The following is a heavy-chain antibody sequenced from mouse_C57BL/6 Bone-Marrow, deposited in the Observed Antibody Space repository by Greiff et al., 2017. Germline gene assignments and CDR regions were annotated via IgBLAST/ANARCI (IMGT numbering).Heavy chain of an antibody. CDR3: ARDCGSSRFDY. CDR2: FTMYSDAT. V-gene: IGHV1-49*01. J-gene: IGHJ3*01. D-gene: IGHD1-1*01. Sequence: LQQSGAELVRPGSSVKLSCKASYSAFTASAMHWVKQRPGHGLEWIGYFTMYSDATEYSENFKGKATLTANTSSSTAYMELSSLTSEDSAVYYYARDCGSSRFDYWGQGTLVTVSA. CDR1: YSAFTASA.